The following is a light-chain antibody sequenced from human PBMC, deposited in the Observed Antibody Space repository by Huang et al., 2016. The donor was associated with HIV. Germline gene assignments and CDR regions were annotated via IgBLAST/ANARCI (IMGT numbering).Light chain of an antibody. CDR2: GAF. Sequence: EIVLTQSPGTLSLSPGERATLSCRASQSIGTNYLAWYQQKPGQAPSLLIYGAFNRATGIPDRFSGSGSGTDFTLTISRLEPEDFAVYHCQQYGSLPYTFGPGTKVDIK. V-gene: IGKV3-20*01. J-gene: IGKJ3*01. CDR3: QQYGSLPYT. CDR1: QSIGTNY.